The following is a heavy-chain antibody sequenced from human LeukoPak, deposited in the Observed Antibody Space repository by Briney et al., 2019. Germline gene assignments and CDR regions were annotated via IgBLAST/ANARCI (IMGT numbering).Heavy chain of an antibody. CDR1: GDSISSHKW. V-gene: IGHV4-4*02. D-gene: IGHD3-16*01. Sequence: SETLSLTCAVSGDSISSHKWGSWVRQPPGKGLEWIGEIYHSGNTNYNPSLKSRVTIAVDKYKNQFSLKLSSVTAADTAVYYCARGVERGAVFDYWGQGALVTVSS. CDR3: ARGVERGAVFDY. J-gene: IGHJ4*02. CDR2: IYHSGNT.